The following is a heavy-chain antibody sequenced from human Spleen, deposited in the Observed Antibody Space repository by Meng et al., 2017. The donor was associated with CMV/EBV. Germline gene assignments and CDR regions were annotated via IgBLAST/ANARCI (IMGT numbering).Heavy chain of an antibody. J-gene: IGHJ6*02. Sequence: GGSLRLSCAASGFTFSSYSMNWVRQAPGKGLVWVSRINTDGSITQYADSVRGRFTISRDNAKNTLFLQLNSLRAEDTALYYCAREAWLYGMDVWGQGTTVTVSS. CDR2: INTDGSIT. V-gene: IGHV3-74*03. D-gene: IGHD5-12*01. CDR1: GFTFSSYS. CDR3: AREAWLYGMDV.